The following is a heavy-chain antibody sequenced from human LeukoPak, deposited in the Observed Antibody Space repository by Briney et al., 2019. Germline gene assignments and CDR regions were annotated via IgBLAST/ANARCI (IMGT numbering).Heavy chain of an antibody. D-gene: IGHD5-24*01. CDR2: ITSSGSTM. J-gene: IGHJ4*02. V-gene: IGHV3-48*03. Sequence: GGSLRLSCAASGSTFSSYQMNWVRQAPGKGLEWVSYITSSGSTMYYADSVRGRFTISRDNAKNSLYLQMNSLRAEDTAVYYCARDPVGGDIDYWGQGTLVTVSS. CDR1: GSTFSSYQ. CDR3: ARDPVGGDIDY.